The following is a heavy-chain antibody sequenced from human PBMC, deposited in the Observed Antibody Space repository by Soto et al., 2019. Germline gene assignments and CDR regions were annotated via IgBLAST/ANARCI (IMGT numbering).Heavy chain of an antibody. V-gene: IGHV1-18*04. CDR1: GYTFTNYG. Sequence: GASVKVSCKASGYTFTNYGVSWVRQAPGQGLEWMGWINGYNGNTNYAQKVQGRVTMTTDTSTNTAYLELRSLRSDDTAVYYCVRRSFVAGGRWYGEDDALDIWGQGTMVTVSS. CDR2: INGYNGNT. J-gene: IGHJ3*02. D-gene: IGHD3-10*01. CDR3: VRRSFVAGGRWYGEDDALDI.